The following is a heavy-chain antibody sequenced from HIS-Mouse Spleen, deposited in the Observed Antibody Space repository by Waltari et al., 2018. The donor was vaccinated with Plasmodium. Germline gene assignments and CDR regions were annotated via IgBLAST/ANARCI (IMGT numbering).Heavy chain of an antibody. D-gene: IGHD6-13*01. CDR2: KKQEGSEK. V-gene: IGHV3-7*01. Sequence: EVQLVESGGGLVQPGGSLRLSCAASGFTFSSYWMSWVRQGPGKGLEEVGNKKQEGSEKYDVDSVKGRFTSSRDNAKNSLYLQMNSLRAEDTAVYYCASSWYWYFDRWGRGTLVTVSS. CDR1: GFTFSSYW. J-gene: IGHJ2*01. CDR3: ASSWYWYFDR.